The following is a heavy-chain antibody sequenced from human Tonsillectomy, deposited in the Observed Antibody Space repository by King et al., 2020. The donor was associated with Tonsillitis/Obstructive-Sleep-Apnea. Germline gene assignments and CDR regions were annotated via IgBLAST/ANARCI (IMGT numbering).Heavy chain of an antibody. Sequence: VQLVESGGGLVQPGGSLRLSCAASGFTFSSYAMSWVRQAPGEGLEWVSAISGTDGGTYYADSVKGRFTISRENSKNTLYLQMKSLRAEDTAIYYCAKDHYDFWSGYYTGDNYWGQGTLVTVSS. CDR2: ISGTDGGT. V-gene: IGHV3-23*04. D-gene: IGHD3-3*01. J-gene: IGHJ4*02. CDR3: AKDHYDFWSGYYTGDNY. CDR1: GFTFSSYA.